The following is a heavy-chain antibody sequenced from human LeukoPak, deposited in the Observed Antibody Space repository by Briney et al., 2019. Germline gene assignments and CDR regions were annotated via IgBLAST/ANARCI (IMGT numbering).Heavy chain of an antibody. CDR1: GFTFSSYA. V-gene: IGHV3-23*01. CDR3: AKPGYSGYDLRYYFDY. Sequence: GGSLRLSCAASGFTFSSYAMSWVRQAPGKGLEWVSAISGSGGSTYYADSVKGRFTISRDNSKNTLYLQMNSLRAVDTAVYYCAKPGYSGYDLRYYFDYWGQGTLVTVSS. J-gene: IGHJ4*02. D-gene: IGHD5-12*01. CDR2: ISGSGGST.